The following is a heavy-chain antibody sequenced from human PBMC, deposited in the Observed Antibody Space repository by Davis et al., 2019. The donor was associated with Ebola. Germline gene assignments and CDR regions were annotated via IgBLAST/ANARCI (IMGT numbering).Heavy chain of an antibody. V-gene: IGHV3-21*01. CDR3: ARDRVGAAPLDY. D-gene: IGHD2-15*01. CDR2: ISSSSSYI. Sequence: WGSLRLSCAASGFTFSSYDMNWVRQAPGKGLEWVSSISSSSSYIYYADSVKGRFTISRDNAKNSLYLQMNSLRAEDTAVYYCARDRVGAAPLDYWGQGTLVTVST. J-gene: IGHJ4*02. CDR1: GFTFSSYD.